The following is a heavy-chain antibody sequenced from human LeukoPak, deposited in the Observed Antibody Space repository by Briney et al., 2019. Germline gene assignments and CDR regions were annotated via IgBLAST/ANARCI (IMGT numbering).Heavy chain of an antibody. Sequence: GGSLRLSCAASGFTFSSYGMSWVRQAPGKGLEWVSAISGSGGSTYYADSVKGRFTISRDNSKNTLYLQMNSLRAEDTAVYYCAREGTAMDPYYYYGMDVWGQGTTVTVSS. CDR1: GFTFSSYG. V-gene: IGHV3-23*01. D-gene: IGHD5-18*01. CDR2: ISGSGGST. CDR3: AREGTAMDPYYYYGMDV. J-gene: IGHJ6*02.